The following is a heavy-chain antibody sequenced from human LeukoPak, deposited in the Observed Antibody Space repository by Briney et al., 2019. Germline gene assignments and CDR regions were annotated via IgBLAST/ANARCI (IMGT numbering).Heavy chain of an antibody. CDR3: AKDDRLLTNWFDP. J-gene: IGHJ5*02. V-gene: IGHV4-38-2*02. CDR1: GFPISTGFY. D-gene: IGHD3-22*01. CDR2: FFQLGGT. Sequence: SETLSLTCSVSGFPISTGFYWAWVRPSPGEGLEVHGRFFQLGGTYYNPSLKNRVTISGDTAKNEFSLTLTSVTAEDTAIYYCAKDDRLLTNWFDPWGQGTLVTVSS.